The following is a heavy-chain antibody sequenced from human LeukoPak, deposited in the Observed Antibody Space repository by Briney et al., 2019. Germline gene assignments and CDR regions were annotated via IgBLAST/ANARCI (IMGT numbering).Heavy chain of an antibody. D-gene: IGHD5-18*01. CDR3: AGSDTIGYLPREWDYWYFDL. J-gene: IGHJ2*01. CDR2: IIPIFGTA. Sequence: VASVKVSCKASGGTFSSYAISWVRQAPGQGLEWMGGIIPIFGTANYAQKFQGRVTITADKSTSTAYMELSSLRSEDTAMYYCAGSDTIGYLPREWDYWYFDLWGRGTLVTVSS. CDR1: GGTFSSYA. V-gene: IGHV1-69*06.